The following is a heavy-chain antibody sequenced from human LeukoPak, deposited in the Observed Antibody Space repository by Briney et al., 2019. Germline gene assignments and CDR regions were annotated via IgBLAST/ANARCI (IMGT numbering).Heavy chain of an antibody. J-gene: IGHJ6*02. V-gene: IGHV3-7*04. CDR1: GFTFSSYA. Sequence: GGSLRLSCAASGFTFSSYAMSWVRQAPGKGLEWVANIKQDGSEKYYVDSVKGRFTISRDNAKNSLYLQMNSLRAEDTAVYYCARVLGDIVVVPAATKANYYYYGMDVWGQGTTVTVSS. CDR2: IKQDGSEK. CDR3: ARVLGDIVVVPAATKANYYYYGMDV. D-gene: IGHD2-2*01.